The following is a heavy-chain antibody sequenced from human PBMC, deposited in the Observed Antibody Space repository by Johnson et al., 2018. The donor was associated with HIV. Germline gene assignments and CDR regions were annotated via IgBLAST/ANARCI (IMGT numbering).Heavy chain of an antibody. D-gene: IGHD2-21*01. CDR2: ISYDGSSK. V-gene: IGHV3-30*03. CDR3: AAGGGDCYPSHWGFCAFDI. J-gene: IGHJ3*02. Sequence: QMLLVESGGGVVQPGKSLRLSCSASRFTFSNYAMNWVRQAPGKGLEWMAIISYDGSSKFYADSVKGRFTISRDNSKNTLYLQMNSLTGEDTAIYDCAAGGGDCYPSHWGFCAFDIWGRGTMVTVSS. CDR1: RFTFSNYA.